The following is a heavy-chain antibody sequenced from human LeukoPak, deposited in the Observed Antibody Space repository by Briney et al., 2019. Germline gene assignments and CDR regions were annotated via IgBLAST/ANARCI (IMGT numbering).Heavy chain of an antibody. V-gene: IGHV1-18*01. CDR1: GYTFTSYG. CDR3: ARDRGIAVAGEFDY. CDR2: ISAYNGNT. Sequence: ASVKVSCKASGYTFTSYGISWVRQAPGQGLEWMGWISAYNGNTNYAQKLQGRVTMTTDTSTSTAYMELRSLRSDDTAVYYCARDRGIAVAGEFDYWGQGTLVTASS. J-gene: IGHJ4*02. D-gene: IGHD6-19*01.